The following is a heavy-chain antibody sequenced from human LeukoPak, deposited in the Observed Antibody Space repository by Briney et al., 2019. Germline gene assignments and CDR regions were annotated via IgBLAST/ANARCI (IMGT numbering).Heavy chain of an antibody. CDR1: GGSISSSSYY. D-gene: IGHD3-10*01. J-gene: IGHJ6*03. CDR3: ARIHVLLWFGELSGYYYMDV. Sequence: PSETLSLTCTVSGGSISSSSYYWGWIRQPPGKGLEWIGSIYYSGSTYYNPSLKSRVTISVDTSKNQFSLKLSSVTAADTAVYYCARIHVLLWFGELSGYYYMDVWGKGTTVTVSS. V-gene: IGHV4-39*07. CDR2: IYYSGST.